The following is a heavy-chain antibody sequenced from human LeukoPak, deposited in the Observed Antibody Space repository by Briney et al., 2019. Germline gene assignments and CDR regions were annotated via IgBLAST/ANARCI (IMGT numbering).Heavy chain of an antibody. CDR1: GFTFSSYS. Sequence: GGSPRLSCAASGFTFSSYSMNWVRQAPGKGLEWVSSISSSSSYIYYADSVKGRFTISRDNAKNSLYLQMNSLRAEDTAVYYCAREGVVVAPDAFDIWGQGTLGPVSS. J-gene: IGHJ3*02. CDR2: ISSSSSYI. D-gene: IGHD2-15*01. CDR3: AREGVVVAPDAFDI. V-gene: IGHV3-21*01.